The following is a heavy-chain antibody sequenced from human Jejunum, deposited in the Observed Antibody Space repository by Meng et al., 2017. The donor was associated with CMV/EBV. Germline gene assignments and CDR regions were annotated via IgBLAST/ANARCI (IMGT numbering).Heavy chain of an antibody. V-gene: IGHV3-49*04. CDR1: NVGNYA. J-gene: IGHJ4*02. Sequence: NVGNYAMTWVRQAPGKGLEWVGFTRGKGFGGTTEYAASVKGRFTISRDDSKSIAYLQMNSLKSEDTAVYYCTRAIRSYQGSGMDYWGQGTLVTVSS. D-gene: IGHD3-10*01. CDR2: TRGKGFGGTT. CDR3: TRAIRSYQGSGMDY.